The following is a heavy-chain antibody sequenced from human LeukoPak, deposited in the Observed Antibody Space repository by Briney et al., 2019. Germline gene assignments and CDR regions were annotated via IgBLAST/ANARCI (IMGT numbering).Heavy chain of an antibody. J-gene: IGHJ4*02. D-gene: IGHD5-12*01. CDR2: INAGNGNT. CDR3: ARDQWLRVADY. Sequence: ASVKVSCKASGYTFTSYAMHWVRQAPGQRLEWMGRINAGNGNTKYSQKFQGRVTITRDTSASTAYMELSSLRSEDTAVYYCARDQWLRVADYWGQGTLVTVSS. V-gene: IGHV1-3*01. CDR1: GYTFTSYA.